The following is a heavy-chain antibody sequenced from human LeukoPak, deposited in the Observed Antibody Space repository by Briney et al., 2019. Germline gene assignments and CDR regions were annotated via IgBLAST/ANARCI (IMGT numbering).Heavy chain of an antibody. D-gene: IGHD4-23*01. CDR2: ISSSSSYI. CDR1: GFTFSSYS. Sequence: GGSLRLSCAASGFTFSSYSMNWVRQAPGKGLEWVSSISSSSSYIYYADSVKGRFTISRDNSKNTLYLQMNSLRAEDTAVYYCAKGARYGGNHDFDYWGQGTLVTVSS. V-gene: IGHV3-21*04. CDR3: AKGARYGGNHDFDY. J-gene: IGHJ4*02.